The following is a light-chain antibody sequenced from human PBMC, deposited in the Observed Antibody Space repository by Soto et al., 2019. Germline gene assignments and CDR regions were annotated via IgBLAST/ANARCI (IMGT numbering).Light chain of an antibody. Sequence: DIHMTQSPASLSASVGDRVTISCRASQSIGRNLNWYQQKAGKAPTLLMFTSSNLQSGVPSRFSGSGSGTDFTLTISSLQPEDFATYYCQQNYSPPPITFGQGTRLEI. CDR1: QSIGRN. CDR3: QQNYSPPPIT. J-gene: IGKJ5*01. V-gene: IGKV1-39*01. CDR2: TSS.